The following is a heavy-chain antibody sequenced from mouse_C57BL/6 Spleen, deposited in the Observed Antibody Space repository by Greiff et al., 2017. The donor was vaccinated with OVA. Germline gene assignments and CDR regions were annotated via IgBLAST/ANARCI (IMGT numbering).Heavy chain of an antibody. CDR1: GYTFTDYE. CDR3: TRWNYYGSSYGWYFDV. CDR2: IDPETGGT. J-gene: IGHJ1*03. V-gene: IGHV1-15*01. D-gene: IGHD1-1*01. Sequence: QVQLQQSGAELVRPGASVTLSCKASGYTFTDYEMHWVKQTPVHGLEWIGAIDPETGGTAYNQKFKGKAILTADKSSSTAYMELRSLTSEDSAVYYCTRWNYYGSSYGWYFDVWGTGTTVTVSS.